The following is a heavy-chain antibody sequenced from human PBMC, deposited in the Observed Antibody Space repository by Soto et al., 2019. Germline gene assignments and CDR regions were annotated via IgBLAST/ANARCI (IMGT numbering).Heavy chain of an antibody. V-gene: IGHV3-30*18. CDR3: AKAVPPFVVVTASDY. CDR2: ISYDGTNK. Sequence: GGSLRLSCAATGFTFRNFGMHWVRQAPGKGLEWVAVISYDGTNKYYADSVKGRFTISRDNSKNTLYLQINSLRAEDTAVYYCAKAVPPFVVVTASDYWGQGTLVTVSS. D-gene: IGHD2-21*02. CDR1: GFTFRNFG. J-gene: IGHJ4*02.